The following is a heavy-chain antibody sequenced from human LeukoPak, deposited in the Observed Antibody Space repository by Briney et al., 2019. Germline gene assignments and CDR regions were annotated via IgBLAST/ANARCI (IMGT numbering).Heavy chain of an antibody. Sequence: GGSLRLSCAASGFTFSSYWMHWVRQAPGKGLVWVSRIKSDGSSTTYADSVKGRFTISRDNSKNTLYLQMNSLRPEDTAVFYCARGRGLVGSTTDPWYFDYWGQGTLVTVSS. CDR1: GFTFSSYW. J-gene: IGHJ4*02. V-gene: IGHV3-74*01. CDR2: IKSDGSST. D-gene: IGHD1-26*01. CDR3: ARGRGLVGSTTDPWYFDY.